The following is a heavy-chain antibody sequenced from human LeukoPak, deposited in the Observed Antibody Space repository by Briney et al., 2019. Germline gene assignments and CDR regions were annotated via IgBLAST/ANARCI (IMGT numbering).Heavy chain of an antibody. D-gene: IGHD1-1*01. J-gene: IGHJ4*02. CDR3: ARDDSETGTYLFDY. Sequence: PGGSLRLSCAPSGFTFSSYSMNWVRQAPGKGLEWVSSISSSSSYIYYADSVKGGFTISRDNAKNSLYLRMSSLRAQHTAVYYCARDDSETGTYLFDYWGQGTLVTVSS. CDR2: ISSSSSYI. V-gene: IGHV3-21*01. CDR1: GFTFSSYS.